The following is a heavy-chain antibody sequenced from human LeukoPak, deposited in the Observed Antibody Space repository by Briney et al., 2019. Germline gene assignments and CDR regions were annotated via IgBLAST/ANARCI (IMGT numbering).Heavy chain of an antibody. Sequence: GASVKVSCKASGYTFTGYYMHWVRQAPGQGLEWMGRINPNSGGTNYAQKFQGRVTMTRDTSISTAYMELSRLRSDDTAVYYCARDSQPPGYSGGWYLYYFDYWGQGTLVTVSS. V-gene: IGHV1-2*06. CDR3: ARDSQPPGYSGGWYLYYFDY. J-gene: IGHJ4*02. CDR2: INPNSGGT. D-gene: IGHD6-19*01. CDR1: GYTFTGYY.